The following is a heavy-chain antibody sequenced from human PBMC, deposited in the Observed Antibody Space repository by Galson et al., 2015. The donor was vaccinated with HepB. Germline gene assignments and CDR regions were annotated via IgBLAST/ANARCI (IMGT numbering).Heavy chain of an antibody. J-gene: IGHJ3*02. Sequence: SVKVSCKASGYTFTSYAMHWVRQAPGQRLEWMGWINAGNGNTKYSQKFQGRVTITRDTSASTAYMELSSLRSEDTAVYYCARGSYDYVWGSYRQDAFDIWGQGTMVTVSS. CDR1: GYTFTSYA. CDR2: INAGNGNT. CDR3: ARGSYDYVWGSYRQDAFDI. D-gene: IGHD3-16*02. V-gene: IGHV1-3*01.